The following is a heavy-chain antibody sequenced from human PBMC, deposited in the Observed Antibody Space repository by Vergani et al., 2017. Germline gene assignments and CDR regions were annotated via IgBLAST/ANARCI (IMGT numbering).Heavy chain of an antibody. CDR2: ISGSGLSA. D-gene: IGHD3-10*01. CDR3: AKQYFVSGNYLFDY. J-gene: IGHJ4*02. V-gene: IGHV3-23*04. CDR1: EFTFSNYA. Sequence: EVQPVASGGGLVQPGGSLRLTCAASEFTFSNYAMNWVRQAPGKGLEWVSGISGSGLSAYYTDSVKGRFTISRDNSKNMLFLQMNNLRTEDTAIYYCAKQYFVSGNYLFDYWGQGTLVTVSS.